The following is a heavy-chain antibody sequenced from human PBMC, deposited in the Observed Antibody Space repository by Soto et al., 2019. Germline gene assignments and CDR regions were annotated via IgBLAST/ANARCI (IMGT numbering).Heavy chain of an antibody. J-gene: IGHJ6*02. CDR1: GGSISSYY. V-gene: IGHV4-34*01. D-gene: IGHD3-10*01. CDR2: INHSGST. Sequence: SETLSLTCTVSGGSISSYYWSWIRQPPGKGLEWIGEINHSGSTNYNPSLKSRVTISVDTSKNQFSLKLSSVTAADTAVYYCARGVWFGRYYYYGMDVWGQGTTVTVSS. CDR3: ARGVWFGRYYYYGMDV.